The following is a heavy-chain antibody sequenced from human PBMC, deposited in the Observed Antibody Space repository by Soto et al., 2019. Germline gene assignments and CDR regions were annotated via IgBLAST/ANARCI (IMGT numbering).Heavy chain of an antibody. CDR2: TYYRSKWYN. CDR1: GDSVSSNSAA. J-gene: IGHJ6*02. D-gene: IGHD5-18*01. V-gene: IGHV6-1*01. CDR3: ARERGYSYGSDYGMDV. Sequence: SQTLSLTCAISGDSVSSNSAAWNWIRQSPSRGLEWLGRTYYRSKWYNDYAVSVKSRITINPDTSKNQFSLKLSSVTAADTAVYYCARERGYSYGSDYGMDVWGQGTTVTVSS.